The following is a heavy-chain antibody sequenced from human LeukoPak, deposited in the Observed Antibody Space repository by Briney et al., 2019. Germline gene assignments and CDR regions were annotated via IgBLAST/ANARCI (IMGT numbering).Heavy chain of an antibody. CDR3: ARVYYSSSYDYWYFDL. CDR2: IYNSGST. D-gene: IGHD6-13*01. Sequence: SETLSLTCTVSGGSIRSYYWSWIRQPPGKGLEWIGYIYNSGSTNYNPSLKSRVTISVDTSKNQSSLKLTSVTAADTAVYYCARVYYSSSYDYWYFDLWGRGTLVTVSS. J-gene: IGHJ2*01. V-gene: IGHV4-59*01. CDR1: GGSIRSYY.